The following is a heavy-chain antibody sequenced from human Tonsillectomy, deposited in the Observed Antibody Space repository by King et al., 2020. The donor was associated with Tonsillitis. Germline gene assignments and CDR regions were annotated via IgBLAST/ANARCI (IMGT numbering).Heavy chain of an antibody. CDR1: GFTFSDHW. D-gene: IGHD3-16*01. CDR2: IKQDGSEK. V-gene: IGHV3-7*01. Sequence: VQLVESGGGLVQPGGSLRLSCAASGFTFSDHWMSWVRQAPGKGLEWVANIKQDGSEKYYVDSVKGRFTMSRDNAKNSVYLQMNSLRADDTAVYYCARAIWGGTMTFDYWGQGTLVTVSS. J-gene: IGHJ4*02. CDR3: ARAIWGGTMTFDY.